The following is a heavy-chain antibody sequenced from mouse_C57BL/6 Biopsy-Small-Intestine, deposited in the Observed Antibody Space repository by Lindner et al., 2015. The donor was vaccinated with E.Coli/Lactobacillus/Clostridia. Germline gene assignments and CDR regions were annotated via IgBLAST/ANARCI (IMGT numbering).Heavy chain of an antibody. V-gene: IGHV1-66*01. J-gene: IGHJ3*01. CDR2: MNPNTGNA. CDR1: GNIFTSYD. CDR3: AREGYSGYDWKPFDS. D-gene: IGHD1-1*01. Sequence: SVKVSCKPSGNIFTSYDVHWVRQAAGHGLEWMGWMNPNTGNAGYAQKFQGRVTMARDSSVDTAYLELSSLRSDDTAVYYCAREGYSGYDWKPFDSWGQGTLVTVS.